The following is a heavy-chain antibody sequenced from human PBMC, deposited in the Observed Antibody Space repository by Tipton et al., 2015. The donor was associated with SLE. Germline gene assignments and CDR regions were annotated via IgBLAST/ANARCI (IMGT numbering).Heavy chain of an antibody. CDR3: TRHRAVLYHLDS. CDR2: IRTKANRYAT. V-gene: IGHV3-73*01. Sequence: SLRLSCAASGFTFSGSAIHWVRQASGKGLEWVGRIRTKANRYATTYAASVEGRFTISRDDSKNTAYLQMNSLKSEDTAVYYCTRHRAVLYHLDSWGQGTLVTVSS. D-gene: IGHD2-2*01. CDR1: GFTFSGSA. J-gene: IGHJ4*02.